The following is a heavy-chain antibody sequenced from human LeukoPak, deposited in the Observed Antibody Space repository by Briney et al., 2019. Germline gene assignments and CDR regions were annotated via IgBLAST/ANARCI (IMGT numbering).Heavy chain of an antibody. J-gene: IGHJ6*03. D-gene: IGHD6-13*01. CDR3: AKGGIAVAGTSVYYYMDV. V-gene: IGHV3-30*02. Sequence: GGSLRLSCAASGFTFSSYGMHWVRQAPGKGLEWVAFIRYDGSNKYYADSVKGRFTISRDNSKNTLYLQMNSLRAEDTAVYYCAKGGIAVAGTSVYYYMDVWGKGTTVTISS. CDR1: GFTFSSYG. CDR2: IRYDGSNK.